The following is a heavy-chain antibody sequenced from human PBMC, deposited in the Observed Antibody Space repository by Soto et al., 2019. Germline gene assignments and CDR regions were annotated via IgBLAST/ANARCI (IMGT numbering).Heavy chain of an antibody. Sequence: GGSLRLSCAASGFTFSSYAMHWVRQAPGKGLEWVAVISYDGSNKYYADSVKGRFTISRDNSKNTLYLQMNSLRAEDTAVYYCARDGDLEDTAIPSYYFDYWGQGTLVTVSS. CDR1: GFTFSSYA. V-gene: IGHV3-30-3*01. CDR3: ARDGDLEDTAIPSYYFDY. J-gene: IGHJ4*02. CDR2: ISYDGSNK. D-gene: IGHD5-18*01.